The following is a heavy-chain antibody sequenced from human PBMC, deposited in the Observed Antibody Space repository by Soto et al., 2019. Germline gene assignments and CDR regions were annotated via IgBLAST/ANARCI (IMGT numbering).Heavy chain of an antibody. CDR2: ISYSGST. V-gene: IGHV4-61*08. CDR3: ARSTNDYSTNWFGP. D-gene: IGHD4-4*01. CDR1: GGSISSGGYY. J-gene: IGHJ5*02. Sequence: SETQSLTCTVSGGSISSGGYYWSWIRQHPGKGLEWIGYISYSGSTNYNPSLKSRVTISRDTSKNQFSLKVRSVTTADTAVYYCARSTNDYSTNWFGPWGQGTLVTVSS.